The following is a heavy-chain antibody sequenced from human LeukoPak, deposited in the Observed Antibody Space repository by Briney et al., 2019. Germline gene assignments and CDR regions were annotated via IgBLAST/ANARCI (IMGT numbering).Heavy chain of an antibody. D-gene: IGHD6-13*01. V-gene: IGHV3-23*01. CDR1: GFTFSSYA. Sequence: GGSLILSCAASGFTFSSYAMSWVRQAPGKGLEWVSAISGSGGSTYYADSVKGRFTISRDNSKNTLYLQMNSLRAEDTAVYYCAKGGYSSSWFFDYWGQGTLVTVSS. CDR2: ISGSGGST. CDR3: AKGGYSSSWFFDY. J-gene: IGHJ4*02.